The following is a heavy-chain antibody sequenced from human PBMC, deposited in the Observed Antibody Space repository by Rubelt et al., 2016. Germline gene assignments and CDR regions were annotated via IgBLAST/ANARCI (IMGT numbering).Heavy chain of an antibody. J-gene: IGHJ4*02. D-gene: IGHD6-6*01. Sequence: VKPSETLSLTCTVSGGSISSYYWSWIRQPPGKGLEWIGYIYYSGSTNYNSSLKSRVTISVDTSKNQFPLKLSSVTAADTAVYYCARLVYSSSWYFDYWGQGTLVTVSS. CDR1: GGSISSYY. CDR3: ARLVYSSSWYFDY. CDR2: IYYSGST. V-gene: IGHV4-59*08.